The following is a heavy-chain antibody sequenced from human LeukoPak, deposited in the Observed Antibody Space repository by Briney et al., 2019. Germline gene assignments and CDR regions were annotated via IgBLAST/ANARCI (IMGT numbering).Heavy chain of an antibody. J-gene: IGHJ3*02. CDR1: GGSISTYF. CDR2: MYSSGST. D-gene: IGHD3-22*01. CDR3: ARGPYSYDSSGAFDI. Sequence: PSETLSLTCTVFGGSISTYFWSWIRQPPGKGLEWIGYMYSSGSTNYNPSLKSRVTISVDTSKNQFSLNLSSVTAADTAVYFCARGPYSYDSSGAFDIWGQGTMVTVSS. V-gene: IGHV4-59*08.